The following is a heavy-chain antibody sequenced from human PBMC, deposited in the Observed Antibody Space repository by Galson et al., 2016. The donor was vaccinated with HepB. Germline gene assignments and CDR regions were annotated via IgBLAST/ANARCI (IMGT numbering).Heavy chain of an antibody. CDR1: GVSISSTRYY. CDR3: AKVNRVLADY. J-gene: IGHJ4*02. CDR2: IFYSGKT. D-gene: IGHD1-14*01. Sequence: SETLSLTCSVSGVSISSTRYYWGWIRQTPGKGPEWLGSIFYSGKTYYNPSLKSRITISVDTSRNQFSLKLSSVTAADTAIYYCAKVNRVLADYWGQGTLVTVSS. V-gene: IGHV4-39*01.